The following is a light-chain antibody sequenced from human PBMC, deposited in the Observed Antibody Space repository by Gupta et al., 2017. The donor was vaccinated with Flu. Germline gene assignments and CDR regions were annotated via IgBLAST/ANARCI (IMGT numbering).Light chain of an antibody. CDR2: GAS. CDR3: QQYQDWVT. J-gene: IGKJ5*01. V-gene: IGKV3-15*01. Sequence: DMAMTQSPATLSVSLGARATLSCRASQIINTNLAWYQQKPAQPHRLLISGASIRATGIPARCSGSGSGTEFTLTISNLQSEDGAIYFCQQYQDWVTFGQGTRLEI. CDR1: QIINTN.